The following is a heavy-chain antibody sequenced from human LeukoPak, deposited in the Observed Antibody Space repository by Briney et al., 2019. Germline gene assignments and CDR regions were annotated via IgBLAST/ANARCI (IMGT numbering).Heavy chain of an antibody. CDR1: GGSISSYY. J-gene: IGHJ4*02. CDR2: IYYSGST. V-gene: IGHV4-59*08. Sequence: SETLSLTCTVSGGSISSYYWSWIRQAPGTGLEWIAYIYYSGSTNYNPSLKSRVTISVDTSKNQFSLKLSSVTAAGTAVYYCARLTFHYYFDYWGQGALVTVSS. CDR3: ARLTFHYYFDY. D-gene: IGHD2/OR15-2a*01.